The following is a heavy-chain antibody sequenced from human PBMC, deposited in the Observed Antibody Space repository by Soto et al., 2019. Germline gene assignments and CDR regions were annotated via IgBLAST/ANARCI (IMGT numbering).Heavy chain of an antibody. CDR1: GFSFDDYA. J-gene: IGHJ6*02. D-gene: IGHD2-21*02. CDR3: AKRTGGTANGMGV. Sequence: EVQVVESGGGLVQPGRSLRLSCAASGFSFDDYAMHWVRQAPGKGLEWVSGIRWNSGTIGYADSVKGRFTISRDNAKNSLYLQMNRLRAEDTALYYCAKRTGGTANGMGVWGQGTTVTVSS. V-gene: IGHV3-9*01. CDR2: IRWNSGTI.